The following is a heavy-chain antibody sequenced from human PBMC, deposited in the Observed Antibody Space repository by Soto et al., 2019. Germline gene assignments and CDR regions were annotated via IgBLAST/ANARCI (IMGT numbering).Heavy chain of an antibody. Sequence: QITLKESGPTLVKPTQTLTLTSSFSGFSLSTRGVGVGWIRQPPGKALEWLALIFWDDDKWYSPSLRSRLTITEDTSKNQVVLTMANMDPVDIASYYCAHRSRGYAYYFDQWGQGTLVTVSS. V-gene: IGHV2-5*02. CDR1: GFSLSTRGVG. J-gene: IGHJ4*02. CDR2: IFWDDDK. D-gene: IGHD5-12*01. CDR3: AHRSRGYAYYFDQ.